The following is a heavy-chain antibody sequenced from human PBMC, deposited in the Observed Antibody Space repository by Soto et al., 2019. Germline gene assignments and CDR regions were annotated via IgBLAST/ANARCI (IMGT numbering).Heavy chain of an antibody. CDR3: ASGMVRDNYYGMDV. V-gene: IGHV3-15*01. CDR1: GFTFTNAW. D-gene: IGHD3-10*01. Sequence: EVQLVESGGGLVKPGGSLRLSCAASGFTFTNAWMSWVRQAPGKGLEWVGRIRSKTDGGTTAYAAPVKGRFTISRDDSKNTWYLQRNSLKTEDTAVYFCASGMVRDNYYGMDVWGQGTTVTVSS. CDR2: IRSKTDGGTT. J-gene: IGHJ6*02.